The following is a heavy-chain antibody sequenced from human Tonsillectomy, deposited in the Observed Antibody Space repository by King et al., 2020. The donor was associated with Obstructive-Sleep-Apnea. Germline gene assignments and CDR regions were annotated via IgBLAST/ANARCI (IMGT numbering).Heavy chain of an antibody. D-gene: IGHD3-22*01. CDR1: GFTLSGSA. Sequence: VQLVESGGGLVQPGGSLKLSCAASGFTLSGSALHWVRQASGKGLEWVGRIRSRANSYATAYAASVNGRFTISRDDSQNTAYLQMNSLKTEDTAVYYCTRINYYDSSGFRNWFDPWGQGTLVTVSS. J-gene: IGHJ5*02. CDR2: IRSRANSYAT. CDR3: TRINYYDSSGFRNWFDP. V-gene: IGHV3-73*01.